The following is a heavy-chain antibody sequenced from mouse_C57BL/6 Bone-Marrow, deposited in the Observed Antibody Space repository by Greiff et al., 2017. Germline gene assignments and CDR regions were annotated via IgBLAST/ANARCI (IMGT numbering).Heavy chain of an antibody. CDR3: TIWELQGYFDY. D-gene: IGHD2-1*01. CDR1: GYTFTGYY. CDR2: INPYNGGT. V-gene: IGHV1-19*01. Sequence: VQLQQSGPVLVKPGASVKMSCKASGYTFTGYYMNWVKQSHGKSLEWIGVINPYNGGTSYNQKFKGKATLTVDTSSSTAYMERNSLTSEDSAVYYGTIWELQGYFDYWGQGTTLTVSS. J-gene: IGHJ2*01.